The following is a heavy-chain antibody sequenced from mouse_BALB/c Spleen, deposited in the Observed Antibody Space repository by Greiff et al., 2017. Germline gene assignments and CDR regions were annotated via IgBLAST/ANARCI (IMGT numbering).Heavy chain of an antibody. CDR1: GYTFTSYW. J-gene: IGHJ2*01. Sequence: VQLQESGAELAKPGASVKMSCKASGYTFTSYWMHWVKQRPGQGLEWIGYINPSTGYTEYNQKFKDKATLTADKSSSTAYMQLSSLTSEDSAVYYCARGGNYYGSSPYFDDWGQGTTLTVSS. CDR2: INPSTGYT. CDR3: ARGGNYYGSSPYFDD. D-gene: IGHD1-1*01. V-gene: IGHV1-7*01.